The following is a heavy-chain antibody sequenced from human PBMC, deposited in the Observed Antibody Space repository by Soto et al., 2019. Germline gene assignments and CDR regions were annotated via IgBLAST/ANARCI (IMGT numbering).Heavy chain of an antibody. CDR2: ITSAGGA. J-gene: IGHJ4*02. Sequence: GGALRLSCAASGFTFSSYAMTWVRQAPGKGLEWVSTITSAGGANYADSVKGRFTISRDNSKNTLSLQMHRLRDEDTAQYYCAAGGSPDYWGQGTLVTAPQ. CDR1: GFTFSSYA. CDR3: AAGGSPDY. V-gene: IGHV3-23*01.